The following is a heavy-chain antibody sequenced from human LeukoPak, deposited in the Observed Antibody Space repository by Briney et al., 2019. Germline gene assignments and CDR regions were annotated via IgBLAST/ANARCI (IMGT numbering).Heavy chain of an antibody. D-gene: IGHD7-27*01. CDR3: AKGTGDTGYYFDY. V-gene: IGHV3-23*01. Sequence: PGGSLRLSCAASGFTFSSYAMNWVCQAPGKGLEWISGIRVGGETYYADSVKGRFTISRDNSENTLYLQMSGLRAEDTAVYHCAKGTGDTGYYFDYWGQGTLVTVSS. CDR2: IRVGGET. J-gene: IGHJ4*02. CDR1: GFTFSSYA.